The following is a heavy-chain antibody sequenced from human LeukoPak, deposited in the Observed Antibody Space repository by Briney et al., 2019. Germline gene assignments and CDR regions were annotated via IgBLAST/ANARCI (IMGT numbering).Heavy chain of an antibody. CDR3: ASGFGELTP. J-gene: IGHJ4*02. Sequence: SETLSLTCTVSAYSISSGYYWGWIRQPPGKGLEWIGSIYHSGSTYYNPSLKSRVTISVNMSKNQFSLKLISVTAADTAVYYCASGFGELTPWGQGTLVTVSS. D-gene: IGHD3-10*01. V-gene: IGHV4-38-2*02. CDR2: IYHSGST. CDR1: AYSISSGYY.